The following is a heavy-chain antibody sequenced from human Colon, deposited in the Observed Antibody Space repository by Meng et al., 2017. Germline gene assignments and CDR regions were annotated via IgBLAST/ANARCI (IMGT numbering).Heavy chain of an antibody. V-gene: IGHV4-59*01. J-gene: IGHJ3*01. CDR2: IYYSGAT. CDR3: ARDHTFDV. CDR1: GDSISAYY. Sequence: QVQLKESGPGLVKPSQTLSLIFTVSGDSISAYYWNWIRQPPGKGLEWIGYIYYSGATKYSPSLKSRVTISVDRSRNQFSLKLTSMTAADXAVYYCARDHTFDVWGQGTMVT.